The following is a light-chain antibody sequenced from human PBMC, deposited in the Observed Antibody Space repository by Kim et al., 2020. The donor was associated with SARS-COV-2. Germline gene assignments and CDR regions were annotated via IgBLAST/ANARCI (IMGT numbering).Light chain of an antibody. Sequence: SYELTQPPSVSVSPGQTASITCSGDKLGDKYACWYQQKPGQSPVLVIYQDSKRPSGIPERFSGSNSGNTATLTISGTQAMDEADYYCQAWDSSTREVVFGGGTQLTVL. CDR1: KLGDKY. V-gene: IGLV3-1*01. CDR2: QDS. CDR3: QAWDSSTREVV. J-gene: IGLJ2*01.